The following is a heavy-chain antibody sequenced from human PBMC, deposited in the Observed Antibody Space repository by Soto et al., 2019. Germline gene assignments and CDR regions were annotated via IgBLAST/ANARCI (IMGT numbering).Heavy chain of an antibody. Sequence: ASGKVSWKASGYTFTSPGINWGRQAPGQGLEWMGWISAYNGNTNYAQKLQGRVTMTTDTSTSTAYMELRSLRYDDTAVYYCARGGQWLVQDYWGLGTLVTVSS. CDR2: ISAYNGNT. CDR3: ARGGQWLVQDY. J-gene: IGHJ4*02. V-gene: IGHV1-18*01. CDR1: GYTFTSPG. D-gene: IGHD6-19*01.